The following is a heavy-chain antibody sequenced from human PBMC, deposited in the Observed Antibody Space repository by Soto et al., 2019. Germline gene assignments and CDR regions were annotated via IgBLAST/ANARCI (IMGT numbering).Heavy chain of an antibody. Sequence: GASVKVSCKASGGTFSSYAISWVRQAPGQGLEWMGGIIPIFGTANYAQKFQGRVTITADESTSTAYMELSSLRSEDTAVYYCAGGPLAYCSGGSCYSGRLDYWGQGTLVTVSS. J-gene: IGHJ4*02. CDR3: AGGPLAYCSGGSCYSGRLDY. CDR1: GGTFSSYA. D-gene: IGHD2-15*01. V-gene: IGHV1-69*13. CDR2: IIPIFGTA.